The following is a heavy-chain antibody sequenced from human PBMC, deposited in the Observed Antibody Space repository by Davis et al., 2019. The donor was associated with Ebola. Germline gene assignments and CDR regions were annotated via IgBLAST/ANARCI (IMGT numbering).Heavy chain of an antibody. Sequence: SETLSLTCAVYGGSFSGYYWSWIRQPPGKGLEWIGEINHSGSTNYNPSLKSRVTISVDTSKNQFSLKLSSVTAADMAVYYCARRWYYDSSGIFDYWGQGTLVTVSS. CDR1: GGSFSGYY. V-gene: IGHV4-34*01. CDR2: INHSGST. CDR3: ARRWYYDSSGIFDY. J-gene: IGHJ4*02. D-gene: IGHD3-22*01.